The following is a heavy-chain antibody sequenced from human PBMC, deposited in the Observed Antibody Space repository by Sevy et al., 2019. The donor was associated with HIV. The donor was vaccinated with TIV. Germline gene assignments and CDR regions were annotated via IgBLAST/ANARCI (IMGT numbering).Heavy chain of an antibody. CDR1: GGSISSGAYY. J-gene: IGHJ4*02. V-gene: IGHV4-31*03. D-gene: IGHD1-26*01. CDR2: IYYSGST. CDR3: ARSSGGYYSHFDY. Sequence: SETLSLTCTVSGGSISSGAYYWSWIRQHPGKGLEWIGYIYYSGSTYYNPSLKSRITISVDTSKNQLSLKLNSVTAADTAVYYCARSSGGYYSHFDYWGQGTLVTVSS.